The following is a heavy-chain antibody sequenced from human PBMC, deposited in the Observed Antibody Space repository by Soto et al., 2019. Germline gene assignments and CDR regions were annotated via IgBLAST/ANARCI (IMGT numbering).Heavy chain of an antibody. Sequence: SETLSLTCTVSGGSISSSSYYWGWIRQPPGKGLEWIGSIYYSGSTYYNPSLKSRVTISVDTSKNQFSLKLSSVTAADTAVYYCARYPRGYDILTGYRPDYWFDPWGQGTLVTVSS. CDR3: ARYPRGYDILTGYRPDYWFDP. J-gene: IGHJ5*02. CDR1: GGSISSSSYY. CDR2: IYYSGST. V-gene: IGHV4-39*01. D-gene: IGHD3-9*01.